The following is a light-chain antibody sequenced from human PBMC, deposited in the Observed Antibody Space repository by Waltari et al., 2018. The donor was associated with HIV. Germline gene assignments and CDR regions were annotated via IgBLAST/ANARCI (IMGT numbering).Light chain of an antibody. V-gene: IGLV1-44*01. CDR3: AAWDDSLDEYV. Sequence: QSALTQPPSASGTPGQRVTMSCSGSSSNIGSKTVNWYQQLTGTAPKLLIFSNNQRPSGVPDRFSGSKSGTSASLAISGLQSEDEADYYCAAWDDSLDEYVFGTGTKVTVL. CDR1: SSNIGSKT. J-gene: IGLJ1*01. CDR2: SNN.